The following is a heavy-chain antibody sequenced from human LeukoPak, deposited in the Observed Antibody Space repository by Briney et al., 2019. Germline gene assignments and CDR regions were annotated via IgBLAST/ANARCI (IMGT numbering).Heavy chain of an antibody. D-gene: IGHD2-21*02. V-gene: IGHV3-9*01. CDR2: ISWNSGSI. Sequence: PGRSLRLSCAASGFTFDDYAMHWVRQAPGKGLEWVSGISWNSGSIGYADSVKGRFTISRDNAKNSLYLQMNSLRAEDTALYYCANARGGCGGDCYSPEYFQHWGQGTLVTVSS. CDR1: GFTFDDYA. CDR3: ANARGGCGGDCYSPEYFQH. J-gene: IGHJ1*01.